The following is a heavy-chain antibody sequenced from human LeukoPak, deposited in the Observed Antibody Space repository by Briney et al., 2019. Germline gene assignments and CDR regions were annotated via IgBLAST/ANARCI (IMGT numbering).Heavy chain of an antibody. V-gene: IGHV3-30*02. Sequence: PGGSLRLSCAASGFTFSIYGMDWVRQAPGKGLEGVAFIRYEGGNKYYADSGKGRFTISSDNSKTTVYLQMNSLRAEDTAVYSCANAMGFMVPGVIQSSPGYYYMDVWGQGTTVTISS. J-gene: IGHJ6*03. D-gene: IGHD3-10*01. CDR1: GFTFSIYG. CDR2: IRYEGGNK. CDR3: ANAMGFMVPGVIQSSPGYYYMDV.